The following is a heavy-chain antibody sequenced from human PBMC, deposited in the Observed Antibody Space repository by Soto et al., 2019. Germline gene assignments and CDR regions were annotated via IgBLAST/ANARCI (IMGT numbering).Heavy chain of an antibody. CDR1: GFTVSSNY. Sequence: PGESLKISGAAFGFTVSSNYMTWVRLAPGKGLEWVSLVYSGGATHYAASVKGRFTISTHSPQNTLFLQMNSLRTEDTATYYCVRGRYGSEIHWGQGTKVTVSS. CDR2: VYSGGAT. J-gene: IGHJ4*02. V-gene: IGHV3-53*04. D-gene: IGHD3-10*01. CDR3: VRGRYGSEIH.